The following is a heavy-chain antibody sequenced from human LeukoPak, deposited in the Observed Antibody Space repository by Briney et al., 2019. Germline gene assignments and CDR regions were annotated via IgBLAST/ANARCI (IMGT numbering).Heavy chain of an antibody. CDR1: GFTFSKYG. Sequence: GRSLRLSCAASGFTFSKYGVHWVRQAPGKGLEWVAVISDAGSEKYYADSEKGRFTISRDNSKNTVYLQMNSLRPEDTAVYYCAKNSGRDGYNDYFDYWGQGTLVTVSS. CDR3: AKNSGRDGYNDYFDY. J-gene: IGHJ4*02. V-gene: IGHV3-30*18. D-gene: IGHD5-24*01. CDR2: ISDAGSEK.